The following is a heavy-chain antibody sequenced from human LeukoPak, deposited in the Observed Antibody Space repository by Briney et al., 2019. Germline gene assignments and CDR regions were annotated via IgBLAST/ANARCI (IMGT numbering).Heavy chain of an antibody. CDR2: ISAYNGNT. CDR1: GYTFTSYG. CDR3: ARDPGLVVAAYLDY. V-gene: IGHV1-18*01. Sequence: ASVTVSCTASGYTFTSYGISWVRQAPGQGLEWMGWISAYNGNTNYAQKLQGRVTMTTDTSTSTAYMELRSLRSDDTAVYYCARDPGLVVAAYLDYWGQGTLVTVSS. J-gene: IGHJ4*02. D-gene: IGHD2-2*01.